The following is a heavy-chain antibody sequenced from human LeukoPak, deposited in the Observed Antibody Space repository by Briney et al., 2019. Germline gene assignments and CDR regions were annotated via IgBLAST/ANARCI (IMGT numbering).Heavy chain of an antibody. CDR2: MHPNSGNT. CDR1: GYTFTSYD. Sequence: ASVKVSCKASGYTFTSYDINWVRQAPGQGLEWMGWMHPNSGNTAYAQKFQGRVTMTRNPSINTAYMELSSLRSDDTAVYFCARGLCDYGDYIGGCDFYYGLDVWGQGTTVTVSS. D-gene: IGHD4-17*01. J-gene: IGHJ6*02. CDR3: ARGLCDYGDYIGGCDFYYGLDV. V-gene: IGHV1-8*01.